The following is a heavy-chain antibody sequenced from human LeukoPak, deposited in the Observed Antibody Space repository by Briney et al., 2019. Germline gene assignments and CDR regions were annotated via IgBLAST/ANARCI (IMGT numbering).Heavy chain of an antibody. CDR2: INPSGGST. Sequence: GASVKVSCKASGYTFTSYYMHWVRQAPGQGLEWMGTINPSGGSTSYAQKFQGRVTMTRDMSTSTVYMELSSLRSEDTAVYYCASDGGADAFDIWGQGTMVTVSS. V-gene: IGHV1-46*01. J-gene: IGHJ3*02. CDR3: ASDGGADAFDI. D-gene: IGHD4-23*01. CDR1: GYTFTSYY.